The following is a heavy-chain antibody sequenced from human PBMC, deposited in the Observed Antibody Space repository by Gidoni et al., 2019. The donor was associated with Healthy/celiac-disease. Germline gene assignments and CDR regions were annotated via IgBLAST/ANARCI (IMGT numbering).Heavy chain of an antibody. CDR3: AKDLGFGELAYYFDY. CDR2: ISGSGGST. J-gene: IGHJ4*02. CDR1: GFTFRSYA. D-gene: IGHD3-10*01. V-gene: IGHV3-23*01. Sequence: EVQLLESGGGLVQPGGSLRLSCAASGFTFRSYAMSWVRQAPGKGLEWVSAISGSGGSTYYADSVKGRFTISRDNSKNTLYLQMNSLRAEDTAVYYCAKDLGFGELAYYFDYWGQGTLVTVSS.